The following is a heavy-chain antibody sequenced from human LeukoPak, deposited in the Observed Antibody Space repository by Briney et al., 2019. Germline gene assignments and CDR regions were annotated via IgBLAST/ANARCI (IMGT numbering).Heavy chain of an antibody. J-gene: IGHJ6*02. CDR2: INPNSGGT. CDR3: TRDHCTSINCYEYNYYGMDV. CDR1: GYTFTAYY. V-gene: IGHV1-2*02. Sequence: ASLEVSRKASGYTFTAYYIHWVRRAPGQGLEWMGWINPNSGGTESAQKFQGRVTMTRDTSISTAYMELSRLRSDDTAVYYCTRDHCTSINCYEYNYYGMDVWGQGTTVTVSS. D-gene: IGHD2-2*01.